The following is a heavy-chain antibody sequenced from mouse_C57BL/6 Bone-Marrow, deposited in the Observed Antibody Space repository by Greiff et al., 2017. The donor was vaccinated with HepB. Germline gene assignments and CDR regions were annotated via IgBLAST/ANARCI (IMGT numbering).Heavy chain of an antibody. V-gene: IGHV5-4*01. CDR2: ISDGGSYT. CDR3: ARGSYYSNPYYFDY. CDR1: GFTFSSYA. J-gene: IGHJ2*01. D-gene: IGHD2-5*01. Sequence: EVQLVESGGGLVKPGGSLKLSCAASGFTFSSYAMSWVRQTPEKRLEWVATISDGGSYTYYPDNVKGRFTISRDNAKNNLYLQMSHLKSEDTAMYYCARGSYYSNPYYFDYWGQGTTLTVSS.